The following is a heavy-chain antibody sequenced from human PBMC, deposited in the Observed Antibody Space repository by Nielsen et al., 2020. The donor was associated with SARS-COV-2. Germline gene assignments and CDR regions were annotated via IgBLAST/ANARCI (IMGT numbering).Heavy chain of an antibody. Sequence: WVRQAPGQGLEWMGWMNPNSGNTGYAQKFQGRVTITADESTSTAYMELSSLRSEDTAVYYCARGGYSSGWQGGYYYGMDVWGQGTTVTVSS. V-gene: IGHV1-8*03. CDR3: ARGGYSSGWQGGYYYGMDV. D-gene: IGHD6-19*01. J-gene: IGHJ6*02. CDR2: MNPNSGNT.